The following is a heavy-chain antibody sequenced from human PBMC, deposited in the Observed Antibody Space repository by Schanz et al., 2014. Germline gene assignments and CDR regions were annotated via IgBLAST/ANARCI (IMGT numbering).Heavy chain of an antibody. CDR2: IGNGGVTI. D-gene: IGHD4-17*01. J-gene: IGHJ3*02. V-gene: IGHV3-48*03. CDR3: ARKMKLGVYGGKGHDSLDI. Sequence: EVHLLESGGGLVQPGGSLRLSCAASGFSFGTYAMSWVRQAPGRGLEWVSYIGNGGVTIYYADSVKGRFTISRDNSKNSLYLQMNSLRAEDTAVYYCARKMKLGVYGGKGHDSLDIWGQGTMVTVSS. CDR1: GFSFGTYA.